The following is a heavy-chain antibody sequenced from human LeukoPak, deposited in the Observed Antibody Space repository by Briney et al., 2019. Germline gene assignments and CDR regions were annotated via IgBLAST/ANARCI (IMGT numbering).Heavy chain of an antibody. Sequence: ASETLSLTCTVSGGSLSGYYWNWVRQPAGRGLQWIGRLYTSGTTWYSPSLRSRVTMSADTSKNQFSLQLSSVTAADTAVYYCARSNLGSYDRSGYYHYWGQGALVTVSS. CDR3: ARSNLGSYDRSGYYHY. J-gene: IGHJ4*02. CDR1: GGSLSGYY. CDR2: LYTSGTT. V-gene: IGHV4-4*07. D-gene: IGHD3-22*01.